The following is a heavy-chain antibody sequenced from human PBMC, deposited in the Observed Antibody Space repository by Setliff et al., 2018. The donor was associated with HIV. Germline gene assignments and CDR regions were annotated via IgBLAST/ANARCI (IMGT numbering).Heavy chain of an antibody. Sequence: SETLSLTCSVSGYSINTAYYWGWIRQSPGKGLEWIGGFHHSGSTHYNPSLKSRVTISGQTSNNQFSLKLTSMTAADTAVYYCARGWVRGPIISPGTYFSYGLDVWGQGTPVTVSS. CDR2: FHHSGST. J-gene: IGHJ6*02. D-gene: IGHD3-10*01. CDR1: GYSINTAYY. V-gene: IGHV4-38-2*02. CDR3: ARGWVRGPIISPGTYFSYGLDV.